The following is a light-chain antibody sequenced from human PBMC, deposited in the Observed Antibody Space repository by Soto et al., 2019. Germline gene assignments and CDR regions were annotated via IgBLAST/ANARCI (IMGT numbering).Light chain of an antibody. CDR3: QQFQSSRGT. J-gene: IGKJ1*01. CDR2: GVS. V-gene: IGKV3-20*01. CDR1: ESLSQHS. Sequence: IVLTHSPGTPSLSPGETATLSCRASESLSQHSIAWYQQKPGQAPRLLIYGVSGRATGIPDRFSGSGSGTDFTLTISGLEAEDFAVCFCQQFQSSRGTCGQGTKLDI.